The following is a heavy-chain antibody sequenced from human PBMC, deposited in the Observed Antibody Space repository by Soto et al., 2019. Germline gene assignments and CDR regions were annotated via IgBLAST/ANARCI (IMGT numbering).Heavy chain of an antibody. Sequence: GESLKISCAASGFTFSSYDMSWVRQAPGRGLEWVSAISATGSTTYYADSVRGRFVISRDNSKDTLYLQMNSLRADDTAVYYCVKVDVLTGYLHRGQGTLVTVSS. D-gene: IGHD3-9*01. CDR3: VKVDVLTGYLH. J-gene: IGHJ4*02. CDR2: ISATGSTT. V-gene: IGHV3-23*01. CDR1: GFTFSSYD.